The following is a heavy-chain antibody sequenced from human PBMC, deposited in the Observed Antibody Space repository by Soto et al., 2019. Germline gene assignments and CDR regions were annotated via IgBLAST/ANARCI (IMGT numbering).Heavy chain of an antibody. CDR3: ARGPYCSRTSCYTLYYYYYGMDV. D-gene: IGHD2-2*02. CDR1: GGSFSGYY. CDR2: INHSGST. Sequence: SETLSLTCAVYGGSFSGYYWSWIRQPPGKGLEWIGEINHSGSTNYNPSLKSRVTISVDTSKNQFSLKLSSVTAADTAVYYCARGPYCSRTSCYTLYYYYYGMDVWGQGTTVTVSS. V-gene: IGHV4-34*01. J-gene: IGHJ6*02.